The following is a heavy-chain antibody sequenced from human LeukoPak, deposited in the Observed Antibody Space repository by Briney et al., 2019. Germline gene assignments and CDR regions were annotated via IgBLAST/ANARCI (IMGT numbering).Heavy chain of an antibody. V-gene: IGHV3-21*01. D-gene: IGHD3-22*01. CDR3: ARRYYDSSGYLYYFDY. Sequence: GGSLRLSCAASGFTFSSYSMNWVRQAPGKGLEWVSSISSSSSYIYYADSVKGRFTISRDNAKNSLYLQMNSLRAEDTAVYHCARRYYDSSGYLYYFDYWGQGTLVTVSS. CDR1: GFTFSSYS. CDR2: ISSSSSYI. J-gene: IGHJ4*02.